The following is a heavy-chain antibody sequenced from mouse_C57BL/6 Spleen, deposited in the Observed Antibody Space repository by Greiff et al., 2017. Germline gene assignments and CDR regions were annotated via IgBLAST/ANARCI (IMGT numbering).Heavy chain of an antibody. D-gene: IGHD2-5*01. CDR2: INPNNGGT. V-gene: IGHV1-18*01. CDR1: GYTFTDYN. CDR3: ARFYYSNLDV. J-gene: IGHJ1*03. Sequence: VQLKQSGPELVKPGASVKIPCKASGYTFTDYNMDWVKQSHGKSLEWIGDINPNNGGTIYNQKFKGKATLTVDKSSSTAYMELRSLTSEDTAVYYCARFYYSNLDVWGTGTTVTVSS.